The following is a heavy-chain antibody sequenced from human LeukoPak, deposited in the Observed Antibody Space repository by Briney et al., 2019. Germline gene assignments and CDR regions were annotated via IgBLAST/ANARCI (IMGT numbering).Heavy chain of an antibody. CDR1: GYTFTSYG. Sequence: ASVKVSCKASGYTFTSYGISWVRQAPGQGLEWMGGFDPEDGETIYAQKFQGRVTMTEDTSTDTAYMELSSLRSEDTAVYYCATAGYSGYHDYWGQGTLVTVSS. CDR3: ATAGYSGYHDY. D-gene: IGHD5-12*01. V-gene: IGHV1-24*01. CDR2: FDPEDGET. J-gene: IGHJ4*02.